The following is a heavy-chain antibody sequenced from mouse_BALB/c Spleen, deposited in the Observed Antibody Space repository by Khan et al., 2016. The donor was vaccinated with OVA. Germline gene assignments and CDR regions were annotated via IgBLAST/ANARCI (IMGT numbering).Heavy chain of an antibody. D-gene: IGHD1-1*01. J-gene: IGHJ3*01. CDR2: INPSSGYT. CDR1: GYMFTSYW. V-gene: IGHV1-7*01. CDR3: ARSVYVSLAY. Sequence: QVQLKQSGAELAKPGASVKMSCKAAGYMFTSYWMNWVKQRPGQGLEWIGYINPSSGYTDYNQKFKDKATLTADKSSSTAYMQLSSLTSEDSAVYYCARSVYVSLAYWGQWTLVTVSA.